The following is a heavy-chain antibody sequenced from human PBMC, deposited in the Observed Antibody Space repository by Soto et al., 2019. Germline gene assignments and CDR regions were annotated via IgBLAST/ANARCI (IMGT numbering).Heavy chain of an antibody. CDR1: GGSISSSSYY. V-gene: IGHV4-39*01. J-gene: IGHJ6*02. D-gene: IGHD4-17*01. Sequence: QLQLQESGPGLVKPSETLSLTCTVSGGSISSSSYYWGWIRQPPGKGLEWIGSIYYSGSTYYNPSLKSRVTISVDTSKNQFSLKLSSVTAADTAVYYCARLRYGDSEDVWGQGTTVTVSS. CDR3: ARLRYGDSEDV. CDR2: IYYSGST.